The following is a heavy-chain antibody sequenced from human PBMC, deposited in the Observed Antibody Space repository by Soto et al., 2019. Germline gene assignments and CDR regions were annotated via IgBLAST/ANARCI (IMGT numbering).Heavy chain of an antibody. Sequence: QVQLVQSGAEVKKPGSSVKVSCKASGGTFSSYAISWVRQAPGQGLEWMGGIIPICGTANYAQKFQGRVTITADESTRTAYMELCSLRSEDTAVYYCAIGKDGHCSSTGGPNLFDYWGQGTLVTVSS. J-gene: IGHJ4*02. D-gene: IGHD2-2*03. V-gene: IGHV1-69*01. CDR1: GGTFSSYA. CDR2: IIPICGTA. CDR3: AIGKDGHCSSTGGPNLFDY.